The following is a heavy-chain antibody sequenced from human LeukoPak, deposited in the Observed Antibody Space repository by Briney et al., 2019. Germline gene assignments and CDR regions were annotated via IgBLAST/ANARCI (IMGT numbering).Heavy chain of an antibody. D-gene: IGHD6-19*01. J-gene: IGHJ4*02. V-gene: IGHV4-39*01. CDR3: ARHLPGIAVAGTR. CDR1: GGSISSSSYS. Sequence: SETLSLTCTVSGGSISSSSYSWGWIRQPPGKGLEWIGSIYYSGSTYYNPSLKSRVTISVDTSKNQFSLKLSSVTAADTAVYYCARHLPGIAVAGTRWGQGTLVTVSS. CDR2: IYYSGST.